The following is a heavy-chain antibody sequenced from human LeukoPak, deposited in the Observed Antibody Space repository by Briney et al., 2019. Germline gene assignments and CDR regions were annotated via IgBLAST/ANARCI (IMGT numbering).Heavy chain of an antibody. CDR2: IRYDGSNK. CDR1: GFTFSSYG. D-gene: IGHD2-2*01. Sequence: GGSLRLSCAASGFTFSSYGMHWVRQAPGKGLEWVAFIRYDGSNKYYADSVKGRFTISRDNSKNTLYLQMNSLRAEDTAVYYCARDLSSTSSWATVPDYWGQGTLVTVSS. J-gene: IGHJ4*02. V-gene: IGHV3-30*02. CDR3: ARDLSSTSSWATVPDY.